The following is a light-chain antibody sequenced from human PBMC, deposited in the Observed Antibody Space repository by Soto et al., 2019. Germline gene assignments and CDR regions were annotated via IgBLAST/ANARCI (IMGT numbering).Light chain of an antibody. V-gene: IGKV1-5*03. CDR2: KAS. CDR3: QQYNSYPRT. J-gene: IGKJ1*01. CDR1: QSISSW. Sequence: DIQMTQSPSTLSASVGDRVTITCRASQSISSWLAWYQQKPGKAPKLLIYKASSLESGVPSRFSGSGSGTEFTLTISSLPHDAFATYYCQQYNSYPRTFGQGTKVEIK.